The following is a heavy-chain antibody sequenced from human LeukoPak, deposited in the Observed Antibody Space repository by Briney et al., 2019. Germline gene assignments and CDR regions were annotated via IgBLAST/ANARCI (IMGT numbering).Heavy chain of an antibody. CDR3: ARVGAVAGIPDY. CDR1: GYTLTELS. D-gene: IGHD6-19*01. Sequence: APVKVSCKVSGYTLTELSMHWVRQAPGKGLEWMGGFDPEDGETIYAQKFQGRVTMTEDTSTDTAYMELSSLRSEDTAVYYCARVGAVAGIPDYWGQGTLVTVSS. V-gene: IGHV1-24*01. CDR2: FDPEDGET. J-gene: IGHJ4*02.